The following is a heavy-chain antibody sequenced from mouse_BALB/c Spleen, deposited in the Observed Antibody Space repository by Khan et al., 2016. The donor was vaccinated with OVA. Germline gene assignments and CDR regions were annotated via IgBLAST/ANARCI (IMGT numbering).Heavy chain of an antibody. J-gene: IGHJ4*01. CDR2: ISSGGNT. Sequence: EVELVESGGGLVKPGGSLKLSCAGSGFTFSNYAMSWVRLTPEKRLVWVASISSGGNTYYPDSVQGRFTISRDNARNILYLQMSSLRSEDTAMYNCARLVDYWGQGTSVTVSS. CDR1: GFTFSNYA. CDR3: ARLVDY. V-gene: IGHV5-6-5*01.